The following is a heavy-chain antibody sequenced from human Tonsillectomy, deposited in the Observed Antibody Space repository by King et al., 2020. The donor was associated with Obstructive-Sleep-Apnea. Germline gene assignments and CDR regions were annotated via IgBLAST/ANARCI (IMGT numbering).Heavy chain of an antibody. CDR2: IRGDGKST. V-gene: IGHV3-23*04. CDR3: AKDRSGWTPFDY. Sequence: VQLVESGGGLVQPGGSLRLSCAASGFTFSSYAMSWVRQAPGKGLEWVSTIRGDGKSTYYVDSAKGRFTISRDNSKNTLYLQMNSLRAEDTAVYYCAKDRSGWTPFDYWGQGTLVTVSS. CDR1: GFTFSSYA. D-gene: IGHD6-19*01. J-gene: IGHJ4*02.